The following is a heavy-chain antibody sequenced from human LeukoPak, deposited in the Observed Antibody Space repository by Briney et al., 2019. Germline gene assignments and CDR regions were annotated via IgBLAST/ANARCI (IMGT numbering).Heavy chain of an antibody. D-gene: IGHD3-22*01. V-gene: IGHV4-39*07. CDR1: GGSISSSSYY. CDR3: ASFTMRYYFDY. Sequence: PSETLSLTCTVSGGSISSSSYYWGWIRQPPGKGLEWIGSIYYSGSTYYNPSLKSQVTISVDTSKNQFSLKLSSVTAADTAVYYCASFTMRYYFDYWGQGTLVTVSS. J-gene: IGHJ4*02. CDR2: IYYSGST.